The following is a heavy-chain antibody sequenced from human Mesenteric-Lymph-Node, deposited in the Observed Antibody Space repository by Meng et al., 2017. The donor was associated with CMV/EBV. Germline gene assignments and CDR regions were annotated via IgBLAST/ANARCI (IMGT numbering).Heavy chain of an antibody. V-gene: IGHV3-30*02. CDR1: GFTLSSNW. J-gene: IGHJ4*02. CDR2: ISLDGYRE. CDR3: VRELPDTYRFDN. D-gene: IGHD3-10*01. Sequence: GESLKISCVASGFTLSSNWMTWVRQAPGKGLEWVAFISLDGYREYFADSVKGRFAVSRDNSETTASLHMNSLRAEDTAVYHCVRELPDTYRFDNWGQGTLVTVSS.